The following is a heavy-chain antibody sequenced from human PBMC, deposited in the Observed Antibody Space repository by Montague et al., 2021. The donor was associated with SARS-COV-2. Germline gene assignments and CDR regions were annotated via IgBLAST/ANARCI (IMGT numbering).Heavy chain of an antibody. D-gene: IGHD3-22*01. V-gene: IGHV4-39*02. CDR3: ARLKRYFDSSGSPSAFDF. CDR2: IYYTGNT. Sequence: SETLSLTCTVSGGSITNNIDYWAWIRQPPGKGLEWIGSIYYTGNTYYNPNLESRVTISVVTSKNHFTLKLCSVTAAETAVYYCARLKRYFDSSGSPSAFDFWGQGTMVTVSS. J-gene: IGHJ3*01. CDR1: GGSITNNIDY.